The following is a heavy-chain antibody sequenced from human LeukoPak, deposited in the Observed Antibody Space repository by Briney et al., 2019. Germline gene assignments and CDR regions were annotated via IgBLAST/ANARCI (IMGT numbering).Heavy chain of an antibody. Sequence: GGSLRLSCTASGFPFIEYSMNWVRQAPGKGLEWISYIGTDSGNTKYADSVRGRFTISADKAKNSLYLQMNSLRVEDTAVYYCARDHNYASDDWGQGTLVSVAS. V-gene: IGHV3-48*01. CDR2: IGTDSGNT. CDR1: GFPFIEYS. J-gene: IGHJ4*02. D-gene: IGHD1-1*01. CDR3: ARDHNYASDD.